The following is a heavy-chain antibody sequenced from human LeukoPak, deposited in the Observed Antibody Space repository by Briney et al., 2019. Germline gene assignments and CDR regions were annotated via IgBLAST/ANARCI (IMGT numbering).Heavy chain of an antibody. D-gene: IGHD3-22*01. CDR3: AVYYYDSSGYYD. CDR2: IYYSGST. Sequence: SETLSLTCTVSGGSVSSGSYYWSWIRQPPGKGLEWIGYIYYSGSTNYNPSLKGRVTISVDTSKNQFSLKLSSVTAADTAVYYCAVYYYDSSGYYDWGQGTLVTVSS. V-gene: IGHV4-61*01. J-gene: IGHJ4*02. CDR1: GGSVSSGSYY.